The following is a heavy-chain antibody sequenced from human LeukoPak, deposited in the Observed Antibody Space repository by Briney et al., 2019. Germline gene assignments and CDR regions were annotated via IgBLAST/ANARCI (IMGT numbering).Heavy chain of an antibody. CDR3: AREAQKYYDILTGYYPIFDY. CDR1: GFTVSSNY. V-gene: IGHV4-4*07. D-gene: IGHD3-9*01. CDR2: IYTSGST. J-gene: IGHJ4*02. Sequence: GSLRLSCAASGFTVSSNYMSWIRQPAGKGLEWIGRIYTSGSTNYNPSLKSRVTMSVDTSKNQFSLKLSSVTAADTAVYYCAREAQKYYDILTGYYPIFDYWGQGTLVTVSS.